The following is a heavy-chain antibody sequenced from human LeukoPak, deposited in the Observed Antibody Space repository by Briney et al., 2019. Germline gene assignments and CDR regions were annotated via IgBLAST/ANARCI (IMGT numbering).Heavy chain of an antibody. CDR2: ISEDGDND. V-gene: IGHV3-30*03. CDR1: GFTFKAFR. CDR3: AGSLTESTYYYDSSGPDAFDI. J-gene: IGHJ3*02. D-gene: IGHD3-22*01. Sequence: QTGGSLRLSCSVSGFTFKAFRMHWVRQAPGKGLEWVAFISEDGDNDSYADSVKGRFAISRDNSKNTLYLQMNSLRAEDTAVYYCAGSLTESTYYYDSSGPDAFDIWGQGTMVTVSS.